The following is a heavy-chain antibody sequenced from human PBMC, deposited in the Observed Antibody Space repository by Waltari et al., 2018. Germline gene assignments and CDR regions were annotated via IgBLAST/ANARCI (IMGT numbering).Heavy chain of an antibody. CDR2: RNPNRRGR. D-gene: IGHD6-25*01. J-gene: IGHJ4*02. CDR1: GYTFTGYY. V-gene: IGHV1-2*02. CDR3: ARSKTSYSSAPADY. Sequence: QVPLVQSGAAVKKPGASVKVSCKASGYTFTGYYMHWVRQAPGQGLGWNGWRNPNRRGRKSEEKFQGGVTMTRGTSISTAHMETRRLRWEDTALYDRARSKTSYSSAPADYWGQGTLVTVSS.